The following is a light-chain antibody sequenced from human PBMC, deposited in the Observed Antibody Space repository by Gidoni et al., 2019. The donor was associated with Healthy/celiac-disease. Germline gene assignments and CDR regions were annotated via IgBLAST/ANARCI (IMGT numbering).Light chain of an antibody. J-gene: IGLJ1*01. Sequence: QSVLTQPPSVSAAPGQKVTISCSGSTSNIGNNYVSWYQHLPGTAPKLLIYDNNKRTSGIPDRFSGSKSGTSATLGITGLQTGDEADYYCGTWDTSLSARYVFGTGTKVTVL. CDR1: TSNIGNNY. V-gene: IGLV1-51*01. CDR3: GTWDTSLSARYV. CDR2: DNN.